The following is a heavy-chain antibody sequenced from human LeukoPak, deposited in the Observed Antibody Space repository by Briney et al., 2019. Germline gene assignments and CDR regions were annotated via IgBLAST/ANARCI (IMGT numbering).Heavy chain of an antibody. D-gene: IGHD1-26*01. CDR2: INPNSGGT. V-gene: IGHV1-2*02. J-gene: IGHJ4*02. CDR1: GYTFTGYY. Sequence: ASVKVSCKASGYTFTGYYTHWVRQAPGQGLEWMGWINPNSGGTNYAQKFQGRVTMTRDTSISTAYMELSRLRSDDTAVYYCARYVGATTDFDYWGQGTLVTVSS. CDR3: ARYVGATTDFDY.